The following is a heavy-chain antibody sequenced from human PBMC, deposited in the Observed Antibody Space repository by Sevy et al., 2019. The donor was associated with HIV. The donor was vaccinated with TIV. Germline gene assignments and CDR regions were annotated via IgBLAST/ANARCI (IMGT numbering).Heavy chain of an antibody. CDR1: GFTFSSYW. J-gene: IGHJ4*02. D-gene: IGHD6-19*01. Sequence: GGSLRLSCAASGFTFSSYWMSWVRQAPGKGLEWVANIKQDGSEKYYVDSVKGGFTISRDNEKNSLYLQMNSLRAEDTAVYYCARDRRPGGSGWRFDYWGQGTLVTVSS. CDR2: IKQDGSEK. CDR3: ARDRRPGGSGWRFDY. V-gene: IGHV3-7*01.